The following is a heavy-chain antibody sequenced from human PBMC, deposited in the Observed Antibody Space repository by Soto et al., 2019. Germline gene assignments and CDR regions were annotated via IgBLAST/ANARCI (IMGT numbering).Heavy chain of an antibody. CDR1: GYTLTELS. J-gene: IGHJ4*02. Sequence: ASVKVSCKVSGYTLTELSMHWVRQAPGKGLEWMGGFDPEDGETIYAQKFQGRVTTTEDTSTDTAYMELSSLRSEDTAVYYCATLGDDYIWGSYRPTDYWGQGTLVTVSS. CDR2: FDPEDGET. V-gene: IGHV1-24*01. CDR3: ATLGDDYIWGSYRPTDY. D-gene: IGHD3-16*02.